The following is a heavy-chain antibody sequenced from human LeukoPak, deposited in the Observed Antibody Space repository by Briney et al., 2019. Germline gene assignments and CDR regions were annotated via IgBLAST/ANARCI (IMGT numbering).Heavy chain of an antibody. CDR1: GGSITGSDW. Sequence: PSGTLSLTCAVSGGSITGSDWCWRTWVRQPPGKGLEWIGEIYHSGSTNYNPSLKSRVTISLDKSKNQFSLTLTSVTAADTAMYYCATRYSVWPKWGPGTLVTVSS. CDR3: ATRYSVWPK. J-gene: IGHJ4*02. V-gene: IGHV4-4*02. CDR2: IYHSGST. D-gene: IGHD5/OR15-5a*01.